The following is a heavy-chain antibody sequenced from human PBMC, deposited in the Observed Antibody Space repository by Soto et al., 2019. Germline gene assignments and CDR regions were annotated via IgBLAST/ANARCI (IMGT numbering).Heavy chain of an antibody. CDR3: ARRLGTYYDFWSGLYYMDV. V-gene: IGHV4-59*08. Sequence: SETLSLTCTVSGGSISSYYWSWIRQPTGKGLEWIGYIYYSGSTNYNPSLKSRVTISVDTSKNQFSLKLSSVTAADTAVYYCARRLGTYYDFWSGLYYMDVWGKGTTVTVSS. CDR1: GGSISSYY. CDR2: IYYSGST. J-gene: IGHJ6*03. D-gene: IGHD3-3*01.